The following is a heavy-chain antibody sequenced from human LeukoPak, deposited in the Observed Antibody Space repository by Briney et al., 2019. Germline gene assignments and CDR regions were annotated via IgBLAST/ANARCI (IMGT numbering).Heavy chain of an antibody. J-gene: IGHJ4*02. CDR1: GFTFDDCA. CDR3: AKDSGHSGYDPRFDY. V-gene: IGHV3-9*03. D-gene: IGHD5-12*01. Sequence: GGSLRLSCAASGFTFDDCAMHWVRQAPGKGLEWVSGISWNSGSIGYADSVKGRFTISRDNAKSSLYLQMNSLRAEDMALYYCAKDSGHSGYDPRFDYWGQGTLVTVSS. CDR2: ISWNSGSI.